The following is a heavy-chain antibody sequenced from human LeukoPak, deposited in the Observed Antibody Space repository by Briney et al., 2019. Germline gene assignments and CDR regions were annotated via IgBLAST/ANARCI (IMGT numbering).Heavy chain of an antibody. Sequence: GGSLSLSCAASGFTVNGYYMTWVRQAPGKGLEWVSGISWNSGSIGYADSVKGRFTISRDNAKNSLYLQMNSLRAEDTALYYCAREVTMVRGAAFRYWGQGTLVTVSS. CDR3: AREVTMVRGAAFRY. V-gene: IGHV3-20*04. J-gene: IGHJ4*02. CDR1: GFTVNGYY. D-gene: IGHD3-10*01. CDR2: ISWNSGSI.